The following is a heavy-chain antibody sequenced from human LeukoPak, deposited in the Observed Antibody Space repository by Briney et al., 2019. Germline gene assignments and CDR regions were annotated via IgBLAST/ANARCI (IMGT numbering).Heavy chain of an antibody. Sequence: PGPSLRLSCAASGFNFQIYAMHWVRQAPGKGLEWVAIISYGGDNKYYADSVKGRFTISRDNSKSMLYLHMNGLRPEDTAVYYCSRDGPRDYDILTALDYWGQGTVVSVSS. D-gene: IGHD3-9*01. J-gene: IGHJ4*02. CDR1: GFNFQIYA. V-gene: IGHV3-30*04. CDR2: ISYGGDNK. CDR3: SRDGPRDYDILTALDY.